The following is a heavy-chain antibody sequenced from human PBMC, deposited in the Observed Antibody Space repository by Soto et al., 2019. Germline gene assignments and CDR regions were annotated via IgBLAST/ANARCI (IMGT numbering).Heavy chain of an antibody. J-gene: IGHJ5*02. CDR2: IIPIFGTA. CDR3: AREGGYSSGWSRWFDP. Sequence: SVKVSCKASGGTFSSYAISWVRRAPGQGLEWMGGIIPIFGTANYAQKFQGRVTITADESTSTAYMELSSLRSEDTAVYYCAREGGYSSGWSRWFDPWGQGTLVTVSS. V-gene: IGHV1-69*13. CDR1: GGTFSSYA. D-gene: IGHD6-19*01.